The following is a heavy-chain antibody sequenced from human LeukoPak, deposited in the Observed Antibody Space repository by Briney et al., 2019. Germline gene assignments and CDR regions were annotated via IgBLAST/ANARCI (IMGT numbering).Heavy chain of an antibody. D-gene: IGHD6-19*01. Sequence: GGSLRLFCAASGFTFSSYAMSWVRQAPGKGLEWVSSISDSGGSTYYADSVKGRFTISRDNSKNTLDLQMNSLRAEDTAIYYCAKGSSGWYVSADYWGQGTPVTVSS. J-gene: IGHJ4*02. CDR2: ISDSGGST. V-gene: IGHV3-23*01. CDR3: AKGSSGWYVSADY. CDR1: GFTFSSYA.